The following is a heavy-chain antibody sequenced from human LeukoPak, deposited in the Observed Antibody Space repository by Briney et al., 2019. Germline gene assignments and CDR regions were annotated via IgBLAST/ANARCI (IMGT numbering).Heavy chain of an antibody. V-gene: IGHV3-23*01. CDR1: GFTFSSYA. Sequence: GGSLRLSCAASGFTFSSYAMSWVRQAPGKGLEWVSAITSSGSSTYYADSVKGRFTISRDNSKNTLYLQMNSLRAEDTAVYYCAKEGRLPKGRLVGHRWFDPWGQGTLVTVCS. J-gene: IGHJ5*02. CDR3: AKEGRLPKGRLVGHRWFDP. CDR2: ITSSGSST. D-gene: IGHD6-19*01.